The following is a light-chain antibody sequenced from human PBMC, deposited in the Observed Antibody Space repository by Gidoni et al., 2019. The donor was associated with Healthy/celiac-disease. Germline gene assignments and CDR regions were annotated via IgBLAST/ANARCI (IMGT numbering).Light chain of an antibody. J-gene: IGKJ3*01. CDR3: QQLNSYPLFT. V-gene: IGKV1-9*01. CDR1: QGISSY. CDR2: AAS. Sequence: DIQLPQSPSFLSASVGDRVTITCRASQGISSYLAWYQQKPGKAPKLLIYAASTLQSGVPSRFSGSGSGTEFTLTISSLQPEDFATYYCQQLNSYPLFTFGPXTKVDIK.